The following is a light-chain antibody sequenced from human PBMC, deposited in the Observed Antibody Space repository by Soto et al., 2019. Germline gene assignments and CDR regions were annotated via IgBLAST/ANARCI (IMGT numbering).Light chain of an antibody. Sequence: EIVLTQSPGTLSLSPGERATLSCRASQSVSTSNLAWYQQKPGQAPRLVLYSASNRATGITDRFSGSGSGTDFTLTISRLEPEEFAVYYCQQFDTSPPSITFGQGTRLDIK. CDR2: SAS. CDR1: QSVSTSN. J-gene: IGKJ5*01. V-gene: IGKV3-20*01. CDR3: QQFDTSPPSIT.